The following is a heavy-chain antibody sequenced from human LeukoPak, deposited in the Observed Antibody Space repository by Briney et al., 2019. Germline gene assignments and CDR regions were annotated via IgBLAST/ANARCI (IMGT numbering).Heavy chain of an antibody. CDR3: ARGYRWAAPCDS. V-gene: IGHV3-66*01. J-gene: IGHJ4*02. CDR2: IYSGGST. Sequence: SGGSLRLSCAASGFTVSNNYMSWVRQAPGKGLEWVSIIYSGGSTYYADSVKGRFTISRDNSKNTVYLQMNSLRAEDTAVYYCARGYRWAAPCDSWGQGTLVTVSS. D-gene: IGHD2-8*02. CDR1: GFTVSNNY.